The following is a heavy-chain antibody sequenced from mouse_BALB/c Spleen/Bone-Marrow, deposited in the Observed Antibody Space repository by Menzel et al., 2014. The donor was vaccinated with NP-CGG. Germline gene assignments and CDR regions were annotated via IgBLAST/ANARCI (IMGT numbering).Heavy chain of an antibody. J-gene: IGHJ4*01. CDR1: GFSLTGYG. V-gene: IGHV2-6-7*01. CDR2: IWIDGGT. CDR3: ARDRFDGSYAMDY. D-gene: IGHD2-14*01. Sequence: VQLVESGPGLVSPSQRLSIPCTVSGFSLTGYGLNWVRQPPGKGLEWLGMIWIDGGTDYNSGLKSRLSISKDNSKSQVFLKMNSLQTDDTARYYCARDRFDGSYAMDYWGQGISVTVSS.